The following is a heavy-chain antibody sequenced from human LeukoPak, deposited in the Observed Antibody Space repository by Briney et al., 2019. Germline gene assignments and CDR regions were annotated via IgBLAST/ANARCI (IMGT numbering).Heavy chain of an antibody. Sequence: SETLSLTCAVYGGSFSGYYWSWVRQPPGKGGEGVGGMNQSGSNNYNPSLKSRVTISVDTSKNQFSLKLSSVTAADTAVYYCARGSGYDFWSGYYPPRYYGMDVWGQGTTVTVSS. CDR2: MNQSGSN. V-gene: IGHV4-34*01. CDR1: GGSFSGYY. J-gene: IGHJ6*02. CDR3: ARGSGYDFWSGYYPPRYYGMDV. D-gene: IGHD3-3*01.